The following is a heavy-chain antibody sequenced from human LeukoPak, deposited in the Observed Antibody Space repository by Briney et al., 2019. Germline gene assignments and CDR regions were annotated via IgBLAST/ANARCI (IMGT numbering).Heavy chain of an antibody. V-gene: IGHV3-7*01. CDR3: ARESIISGWPKNDY. J-gene: IGHJ4*02. CDR1: GFTFSSYW. D-gene: IGHD6-19*01. Sequence: GGSLRLSCAASGFTFSSYWMTWVRQAPGNGLDWVAYIKQDGSEKYYVDSVKGQFTISRDNAKNSLHLQLHSLRVEDTAFYHCARESIISGWPKNDYWGQGTLVTVSS. CDR2: IKQDGSEK.